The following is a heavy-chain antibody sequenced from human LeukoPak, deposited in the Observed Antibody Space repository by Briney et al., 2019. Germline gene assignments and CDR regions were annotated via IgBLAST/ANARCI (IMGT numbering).Heavy chain of an antibody. CDR2: IYYSGST. Sequence: SETLSLTCTVSGGSISSSSYYWGWIRQPPGKGLEWIGSIYYSGSTYYNPSLKSRVTISVDTSKNQFSLKLSSVTAADTAVYYCARTMVRLNWFDPWGQGTLVTVSS. V-gene: IGHV4-39*01. D-gene: IGHD3-10*01. CDR3: ARTMVRLNWFDP. J-gene: IGHJ5*02. CDR1: GGSISSSSYY.